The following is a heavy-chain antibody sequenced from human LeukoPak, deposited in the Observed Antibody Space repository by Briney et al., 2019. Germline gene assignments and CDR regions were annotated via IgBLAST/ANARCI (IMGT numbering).Heavy chain of an antibody. Sequence: SETLSLTCAVSGGSNSSSNWWSWVRQPPGKGLEWIGEIYHSGSTNYNPSLKSRVTISVDKSKNQFSLKLSSVTAADTAVYYCASSIAVAGLNKLSRTYYFDYWGQGTLVTVSS. CDR3: ASSIAVAGLNKLSRTYYFDY. CDR1: GGSNSSSNW. CDR2: IYHSGST. J-gene: IGHJ4*02. V-gene: IGHV4-4*02. D-gene: IGHD6-19*01.